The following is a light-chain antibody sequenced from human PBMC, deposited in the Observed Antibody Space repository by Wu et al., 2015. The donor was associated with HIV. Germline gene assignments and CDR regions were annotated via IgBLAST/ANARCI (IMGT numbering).Light chain of an antibody. CDR1: QSINSW. CDR2: KAS. J-gene: IGKJ1*01. CDR3: QQYNSYSWT. Sequence: DIQMTQSPSTLSASVGDRVAITCRASQSINSWLAWYQQKPGKAPKLLIYKASSLESGVPSRFSGSGSGTEFTPTISSLQPDDFATYYCQQYNSYSWTFGQGTKVEIK. V-gene: IGKV1-5*03.